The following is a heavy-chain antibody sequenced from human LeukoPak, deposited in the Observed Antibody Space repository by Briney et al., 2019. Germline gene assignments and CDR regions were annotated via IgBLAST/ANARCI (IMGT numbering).Heavy chain of an antibody. J-gene: IGHJ4*02. CDR1: GFTFSSYG. V-gene: IGHV3-30*03. CDR3: ASRYSSGWPFDY. Sequence: GGSLRLSCAASGFTFSSYGMHWVRQAPGKGLEWVAVISYDGSNKYYADSVKGRFTISRDNSKNTLYLQMNSLRAEDTAVYYCASRYSSGWPFDYWGQGTLVTVSS. D-gene: IGHD6-19*01. CDR2: ISYDGSNK.